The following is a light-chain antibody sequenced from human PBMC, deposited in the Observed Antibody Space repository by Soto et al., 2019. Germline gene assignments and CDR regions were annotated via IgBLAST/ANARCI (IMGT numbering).Light chain of an antibody. CDR3: AAWDDSLNAL. J-gene: IGLJ1*01. Sequence: QSVLTQPPSASGTPGQRVTVSCCGRSSNIGDNPVNWYQQLPGAAPKLLIYINDHRPSGVPDRFSGSKSGTSASLAISGLQPEDEADYYCAAWDDSLNALFGTGPRSPS. CDR2: IND. CDR1: SSNIGDNP. V-gene: IGLV1-44*01.